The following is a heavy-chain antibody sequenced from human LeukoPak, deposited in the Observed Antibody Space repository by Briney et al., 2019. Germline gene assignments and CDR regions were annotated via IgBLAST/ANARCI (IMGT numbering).Heavy chain of an antibody. CDR3: ARGPNYDFWSGYYTLYY. CDR1: GYTFTSYD. J-gene: IGHJ4*02. V-gene: IGHV1-8*01. Sequence: EASVKVSCKASGYTFTSYDINWVRQAPGQGLEWMGWMNPNSGNTDYAQKFQGRVTMTRNTSISTAYMELSSLRSEDTAVYYCARGPNYDFWSGYYTLYYWGQGTLVTVSS. D-gene: IGHD3-3*01. CDR2: MNPNSGNT.